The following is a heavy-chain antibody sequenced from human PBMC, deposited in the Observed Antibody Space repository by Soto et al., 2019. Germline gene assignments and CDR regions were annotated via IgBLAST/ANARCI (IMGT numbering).Heavy chain of an antibody. D-gene: IGHD3-3*01. CDR2: TYYRSKWYN. CDR1: GDSVSSNSAA. Sequence: PSQTLSLTCAISGDSVSSNSAAWNWIRQSPSRGLEWLGRTYYRSKWYNDYAVSVKSRITINPDTSKNQFSLQLNSVTPEDTAVYYCARLPLITMFGVPRLNYQPYYMDVWGKGTAVTVSS. CDR3: ARLPLITMFGVPRLNYQPYYMDV. J-gene: IGHJ6*03. V-gene: IGHV6-1*01.